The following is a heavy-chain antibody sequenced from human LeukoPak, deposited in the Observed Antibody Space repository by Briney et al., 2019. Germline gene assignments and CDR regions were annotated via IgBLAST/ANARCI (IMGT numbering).Heavy chain of an antibody. Sequence: GGSLRLSCVASGFTFSTYWMNWYRQAPGKGLEWVGNINQDASEIDYVDSVRGRFTISRDNAKNSLHLQMNSLRAEDTAVYYCATDRDNSDWQKRFDSWGQGTLVTVSS. V-gene: IGHV3-7*01. CDR2: INQDASEI. D-gene: IGHD2-21*02. J-gene: IGHJ4*02. CDR1: GFTFSTYW. CDR3: ATDRDNSDWQKRFDS.